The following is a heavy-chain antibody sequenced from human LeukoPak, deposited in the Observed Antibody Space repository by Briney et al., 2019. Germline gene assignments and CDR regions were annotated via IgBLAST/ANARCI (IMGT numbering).Heavy chain of an antibody. V-gene: IGHV3-74*01. CDR3: ARAVRAHPPADF. D-gene: IGHD3-3*01. J-gene: IGHJ4*02. CDR2: INSDGSST. CDR1: GFSFSSYW. Sequence: PGGSLRLSCAASGFSFSSYWMHWVRQAPGKGLEWVSRINSDGSSTTYVDSVKGRSSISRDNAKNTLYLHMSSLRAEDTGVYYCARAVRAHPPADFWGQGTLVTVSS.